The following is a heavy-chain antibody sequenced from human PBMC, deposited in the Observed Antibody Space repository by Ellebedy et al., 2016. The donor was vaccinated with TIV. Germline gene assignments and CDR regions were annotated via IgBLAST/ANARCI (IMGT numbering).Heavy chain of an antibody. Sequence: GESLKISCAASGSTFTNYAMSWVRQAPGKGLEWVSAISTSGGSTYYADSVKGRFTVSRDNPKNTLYLQMNSLRAEDTAVYYCANYKNTGGSVWRSDAFDVWGQGTMVTVSS. V-gene: IGHV3-23*01. D-gene: IGHD6-19*01. CDR2: ISTSGGST. J-gene: IGHJ3*01. CDR3: ANYKNTGGSVWRSDAFDV. CDR1: GSTFTNYA.